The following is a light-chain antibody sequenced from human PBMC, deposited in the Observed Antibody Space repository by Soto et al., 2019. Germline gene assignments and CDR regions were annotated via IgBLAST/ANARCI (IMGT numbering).Light chain of an antibody. V-gene: IGLV2-14*01. CDR2: DVS. CDR3: SSYTSSSTLYV. CDR1: SSDVSGYNY. J-gene: IGLJ1*01. Sequence: QSALTQPASVSGSPGQSITISCTGTSSDVSGYNYVSWYQQHPGKAPKLMIYDVSNRPSGVSNRFSGSKSGNTASLTISGRQAEDEADYYCSSYTSSSTLYVFGTGTKVTVL.